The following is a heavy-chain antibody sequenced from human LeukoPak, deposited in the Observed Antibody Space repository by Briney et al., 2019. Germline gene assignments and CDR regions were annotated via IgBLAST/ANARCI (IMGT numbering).Heavy chain of an antibody. J-gene: IGHJ4*02. D-gene: IGHD3-22*01. V-gene: IGHV4-30-4*01. Sequence: SETLSLTCTVSGGSISSGDYYWSWIRQPPGKGLGWIGYIYYSGSTYYNPSLKSRVTISVDTSKNQFSLKLSSVTAADTAVYYCASNYYDSSGYIDYWGQGTLVTVSS. CDR2: IYYSGST. CDR3: ASNYYDSSGYIDY. CDR1: GGSISSGDYY.